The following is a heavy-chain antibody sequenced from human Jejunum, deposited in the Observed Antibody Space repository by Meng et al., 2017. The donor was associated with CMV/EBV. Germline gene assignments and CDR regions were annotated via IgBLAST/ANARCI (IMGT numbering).Heavy chain of an antibody. CDR2: ISGPGSTT. CDR1: GFSFSKYA. D-gene: IGHD5-24*01. CDR3: VRDGRGFDS. Sequence: SCAASGFSFSKYAMGWVRQAPGKGLEWVSAISGPGSTTYYADSAEGRFTITRDNSKNTVYLQMNSLRDGDTALYYCVRDGRGFDSWGQGTLVTVSS. V-gene: IGHV3-23*01. J-gene: IGHJ4*02.